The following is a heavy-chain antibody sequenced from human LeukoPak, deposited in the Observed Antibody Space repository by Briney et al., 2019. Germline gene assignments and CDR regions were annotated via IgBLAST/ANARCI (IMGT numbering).Heavy chain of an antibody. J-gene: IGHJ4*02. CDR3: ARGRKKGERFNRASYSSRPPVYEYYFDY. V-gene: IGHV4-34*01. CDR1: GGSISSGGYS. Sequence: SETLSLTCAVSGGSISSGGYSWSWIRQPPGKGLEWIGEINHSGSTNYNPSLKSRVTISVDTSKNQFSLKLSSVTAADTAVYYCARGRKKGERFNRASYSSRPPVYEYYFDYWGQGTLVTVSS. CDR2: INHSGST. D-gene: IGHD6-13*01.